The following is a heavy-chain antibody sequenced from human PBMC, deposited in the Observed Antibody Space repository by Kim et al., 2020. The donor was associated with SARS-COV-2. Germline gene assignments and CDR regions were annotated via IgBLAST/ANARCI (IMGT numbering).Heavy chain of an antibody. Sequence: TVSAQKVRGRVTMTRDTSMSTAYMELTSLQSDDTDVYYCAGDVWGWSTFDSWGQGTLVTVSS. D-gene: IGHD6-19*01. CDR2: T. J-gene: IGHJ4*02. CDR3: AGDVWGWSTFDS. V-gene: IGHV1-2*02.